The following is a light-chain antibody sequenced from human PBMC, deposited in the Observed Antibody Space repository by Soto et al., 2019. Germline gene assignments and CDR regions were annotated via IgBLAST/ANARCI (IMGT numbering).Light chain of an antibody. CDR1: QSGSSN. V-gene: IGKV3-15*01. CDR3: QQYNNWPPYA. CDR2: DAS. Sequence: EIVMTQSPATLSVSPGERATLSCRASQSGSSNLAWSKQKPGQAPRLLIYDASTRATSIPARFSSRGSGTEFTLTISSLQSKDVAVYDGQQYNNWPPYAYGQETKLEIK. J-gene: IGKJ2*01.